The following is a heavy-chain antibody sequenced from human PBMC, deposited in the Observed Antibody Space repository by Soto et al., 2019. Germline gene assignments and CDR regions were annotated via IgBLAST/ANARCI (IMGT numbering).Heavy chain of an antibody. CDR1: DFTFTRYS. V-gene: IGHV3-21*01. J-gene: IGHJ4*02. Sequence: GGSLRLSCAASDFTFTRYSMNWVRQAPGKGLEWVSSISSTTNYIYYADSMKGRFTVSRDNAKNSVYLEMNSLSAEDTAVYYCARESEDLTSNFDYWGQGTLVTV. CDR3: ARESEDLTSNFDY. CDR2: ISSTTNYI.